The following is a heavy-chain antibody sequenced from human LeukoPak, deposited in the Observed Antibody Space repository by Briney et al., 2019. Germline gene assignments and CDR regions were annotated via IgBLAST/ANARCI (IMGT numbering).Heavy chain of an antibody. D-gene: IGHD1-26*01. CDR2: IYPGDSDT. V-gene: IGHV5-51*01. CDR3: ARRLGATFGWGAFDI. Sequence: GESLKISCKGSGYSFTSYWIGWVRQMPGKGLEWMGIIYPGDSDTRYSPSFQGQVTISADKSISTAYLQWSSLKASDTAMYYCARRLGATFGWGAFDIWGQGTMVTVSS. CDR1: GYSFTSYW. J-gene: IGHJ3*02.